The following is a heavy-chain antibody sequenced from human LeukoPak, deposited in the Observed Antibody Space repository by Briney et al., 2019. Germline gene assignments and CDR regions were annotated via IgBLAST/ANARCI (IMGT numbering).Heavy chain of an antibody. D-gene: IGHD6-13*01. J-gene: IGHJ6*03. Sequence: SETLSLTCTVSGGSISSYYWGWIRQPPGKGLEWIGSIYYSGSTYYNSSLKSRVTISVDTSKNQFSLKLSSVTAADTAVYYCASTAPAAAAEGYYYYMDVWGKGTTVTVSS. CDR2: IYYSGST. V-gene: IGHV4-39*07. CDR3: ASTAPAAAAEGYYYYMDV. CDR1: GGSISSYY.